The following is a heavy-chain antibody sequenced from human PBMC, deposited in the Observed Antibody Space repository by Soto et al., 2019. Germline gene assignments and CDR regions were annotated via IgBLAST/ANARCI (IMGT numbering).Heavy chain of an antibody. J-gene: IGHJ4*02. Sequence: QVQLVQSGNEVKKPGASVKVSCKASGYTFSSYGVSWVRQAPGQGLEWMGWISSYNGNTNYVEQFQGRLTLTTDTSTSTAYMELRSLTSDDTAVYYWARETGSHYYGSGTYYASDFWGQGTLVAVSS. V-gene: IGHV1-18*01. D-gene: IGHD3-10*01. CDR1: GYTFSSYG. CDR2: ISSYNGNT. CDR3: ARETGSHYYGSGTYYASDF.